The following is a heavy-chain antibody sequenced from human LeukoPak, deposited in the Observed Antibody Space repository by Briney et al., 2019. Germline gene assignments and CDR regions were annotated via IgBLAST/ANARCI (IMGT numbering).Heavy chain of an antibody. D-gene: IGHD3-10*01. Sequence: SETLSLTCTVSGGSISSYYWSWIRQPPGKGLEWIGYIYYSGSTTYNPSLKSRVTISLDRSNNQFSLKLTSVTAADTAVYYCAGDYGSGSYRFDYWGQGTLVTVSS. CDR2: IYYSGST. V-gene: IGHV4-59*12. CDR1: GGSISSYY. J-gene: IGHJ4*02. CDR3: AGDYGSGSYRFDY.